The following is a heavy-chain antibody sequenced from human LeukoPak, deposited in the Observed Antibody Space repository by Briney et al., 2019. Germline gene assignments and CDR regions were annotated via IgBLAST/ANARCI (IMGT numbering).Heavy chain of an antibody. CDR2: IGAVATTT. J-gene: IGHJ4*02. CDR3: AHRGNYFDD. V-gene: IGHV3-23*01. Sequence: GGSLRLSCAASGFIFSSYAMSWVRQAPGKGLEWVSTIGAVATTTYYADSAKGRFTISRDNSKNTLYLQLNSLRADDTAVYYCAHRGNYFDDWGQGTLVTVSS. D-gene: IGHD3-16*01. CDR1: GFIFSSYA.